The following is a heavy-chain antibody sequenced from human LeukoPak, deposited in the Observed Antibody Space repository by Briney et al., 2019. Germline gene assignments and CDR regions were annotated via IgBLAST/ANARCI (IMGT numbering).Heavy chain of an antibody. D-gene: IGHD5-18*01. V-gene: IGHV3-23*01. CDR3: ARQPYFYYYLDV. CDR1: GFSFNNDA. J-gene: IGHJ6*03. CDR2: IVGDSTIE. Sequence: GGSLRLSCAASGFSFNNDAMTWVRQPPGKGLEWVSTIVGDSTIEYYADSVKGRFTISSDNSKTMLFLHMNSLRAEDTAIYYCARQPYFYYYLDVWGKGTTVTVTS.